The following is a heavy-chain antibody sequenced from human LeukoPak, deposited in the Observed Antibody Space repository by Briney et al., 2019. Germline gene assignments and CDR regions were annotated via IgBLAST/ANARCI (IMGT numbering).Heavy chain of an antibody. CDR1: GFTFGDYL. Sequence: GGSLRLSCTASGFTFGDYLMSWFRQAPGKGLEWIGFISGGTTEYAASVKGRFTISRDDSTSIAYLQMNSLTTEDTAVYYCSRRSGWFTTYWGQPTLVTV. CDR3: SRRSGWFTTY. D-gene: IGHD6-19*01. V-gene: IGHV3-49*03. J-gene: IGHJ4*02. CDR2: ISGGTT.